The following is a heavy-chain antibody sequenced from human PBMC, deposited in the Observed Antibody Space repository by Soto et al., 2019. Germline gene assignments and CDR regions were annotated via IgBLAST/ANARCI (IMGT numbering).Heavy chain of an antibody. CDR1: GGTFSIYG. Sequence: GASVKVSCKASGGTFSIYGFSWVRQAPGQGPEWRGGIIPILTTPNYAQKFHGRVTIVADESTTTVYMELSSLKSEDTAVYYCATSVGIAPTGEDGMDVWGQGTSVTVSS. D-gene: IGHD2-8*02. J-gene: IGHJ6*02. CDR3: ATSVGIAPTGEDGMDV. CDR2: IIPILTTP. V-gene: IGHV1-69*13.